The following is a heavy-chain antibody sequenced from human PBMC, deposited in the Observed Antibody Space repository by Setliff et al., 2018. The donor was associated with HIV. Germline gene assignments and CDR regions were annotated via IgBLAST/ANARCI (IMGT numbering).Heavy chain of an antibody. CDR3: AKTVVLTPYVSYYYYMDG. V-gene: IGHV4-59*11. D-gene: IGHD2-15*01. CDR1: GASSSSHY. Sequence: SETLSLTCTVSGASSSSHYGSWIRQPPGKAPEWIGYVYNSGTTKYNPSLKSRVTISVDTSKNQFSLRLNSVTAADTAVYSCAKTVVLTPYVSYYYYMDGGGKGTPVNVSS. CDR2: VYNSGTT. J-gene: IGHJ6*03.